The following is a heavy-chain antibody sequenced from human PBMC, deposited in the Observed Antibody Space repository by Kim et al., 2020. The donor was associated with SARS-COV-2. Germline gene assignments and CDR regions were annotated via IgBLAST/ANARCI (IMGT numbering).Heavy chain of an antibody. CDR2: ISYDGSNK. CDR1: GFTFSSYG. Sequence: GSLRLSCAASGFTFSSYGMHWVRQAPGKGLEWVAVISYDGSNKYYADSVKGRFTISRDNSKNTLYLQMNSLRAEDTAVYYCAKDLVGGALPDYWGQGTLVTVSS. V-gene: IGHV3-30*18. J-gene: IGHJ4*02. D-gene: IGHD6-6*01. CDR3: AKDLVGGALPDY.